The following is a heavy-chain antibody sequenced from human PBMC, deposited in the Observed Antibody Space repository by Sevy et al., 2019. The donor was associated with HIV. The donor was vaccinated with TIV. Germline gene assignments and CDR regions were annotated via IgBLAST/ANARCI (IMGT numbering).Heavy chain of an antibody. CDR3: ARPSNGYYLDFDY. Sequence: GGSLRLSCAASGFIFSSYNMHWVRQAPGKGLEWVTVISYDGNNKYYADSVKGRFTISRDNSKSTLYVQMNSLRAEDTAVDYCARPSNGYYLDFDYWGQGTLVTVSS. D-gene: IGHD3-22*01. CDR2: ISYDGNNK. J-gene: IGHJ4*02. CDR1: GFIFSSYN. V-gene: IGHV3-30-3*01.